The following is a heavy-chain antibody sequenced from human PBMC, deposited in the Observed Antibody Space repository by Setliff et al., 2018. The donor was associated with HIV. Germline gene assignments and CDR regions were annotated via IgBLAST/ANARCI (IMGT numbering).Heavy chain of an antibody. J-gene: IGHJ5*01. CDR2: IHHGGST. V-gene: IGHV4-34*01. Sequence: KSSETLSLTCAVYGGSFTAYYWTWIRQPPGKGLEWIGEIHHGGSTNYMPSLKNRVTISVDTSKNQFSLTLRSLTAADTAVYYCVRGAYRFDSWGQGNLVTVSS. D-gene: IGHD2-2*01. CDR3: VRGAYRFDS. CDR1: GGSFTAYY.